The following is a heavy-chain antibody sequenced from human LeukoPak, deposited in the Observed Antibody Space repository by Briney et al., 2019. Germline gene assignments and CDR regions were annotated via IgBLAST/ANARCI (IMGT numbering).Heavy chain of an antibody. V-gene: IGHV1-69*13. CDR1: GGTFSSYA. CDR2: IIPIFGTA. CDR3: AREFRYYFDY. Sequence: ASVKVSCKASGGTFSSYAISWVRQAPGQGLEWMGGIIPIFGTANYAQKFQGRVTITADESTSTAYMELSSLRSEDAAVYYCAREFRYYFDYWGQGTLVTVSS. J-gene: IGHJ4*02.